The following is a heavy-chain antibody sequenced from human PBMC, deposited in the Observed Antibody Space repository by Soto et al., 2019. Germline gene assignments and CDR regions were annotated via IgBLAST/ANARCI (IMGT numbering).Heavy chain of an antibody. Sequence: SETLSLTCSISGGSISGYHWSWIRQPPGKGLEWIGCFYYSGGTNYNPSLKTRVTISIDTSKNQFSLKLSSVTAADTAVYYCARDPELRGYFDYWGQGTLVTVSS. J-gene: IGHJ4*02. CDR1: GGSISGYH. CDR3: ARDPELRGYFDY. CDR2: FYYSGGT. D-gene: IGHD1-26*01. V-gene: IGHV4-59*01.